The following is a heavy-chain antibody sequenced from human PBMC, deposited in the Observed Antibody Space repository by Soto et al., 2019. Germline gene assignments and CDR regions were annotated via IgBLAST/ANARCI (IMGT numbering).Heavy chain of an antibody. CDR1: GYTFTSLA. D-gene: IGHD6-13*01. Sequence: ASVKVSCKTSGYTFTSLAINWVRQATGQGLEWLGWMSPNSGNTAYAQKFQGRVTMTRDTSMSKVYMELSSLTSEDTAVYYCARGIEAGFGYWGQGTRVTVSS. CDR2: MSPNSGNT. J-gene: IGHJ4*02. V-gene: IGHV1-8*01. CDR3: ARGIEAGFGY.